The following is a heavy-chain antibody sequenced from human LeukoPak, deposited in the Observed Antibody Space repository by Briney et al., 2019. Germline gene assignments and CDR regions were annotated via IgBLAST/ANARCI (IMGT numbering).Heavy chain of an antibody. V-gene: IGHV4-4*07. J-gene: IGHJ4*02. D-gene: IGHD2-15*01. CDR1: GASISTYY. CDR3: ARDWGYCSGGSCYSADY. Sequence: PSETLSLICRVSGASISTYYWSWILQPVGKGLEWFGQIKTTGSTHYNSSLKSRVTISVYTSKNQFSLKLSSVTAADTAVYYCARDWGYCSGGSCYSADYWGQGTLVTVSS. CDR2: IKTTGST.